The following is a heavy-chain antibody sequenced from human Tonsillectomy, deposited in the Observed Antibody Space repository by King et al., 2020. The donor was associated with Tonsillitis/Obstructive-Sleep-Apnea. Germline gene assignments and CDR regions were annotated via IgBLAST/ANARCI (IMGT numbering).Heavy chain of an antibody. CDR2: IYHSGST. CDR3: ARVERYPGGDWFDP. Sequence: QLQESGPGLVKPSGTLSLTCAVSGGSISSSNWWSWVRQPPGTGLEWIGEIYHSGSTNYNPSLKSRVTISVDKSKNQFSLQLSSVTAADTAVYYCARVERYPGGDWFDPWGQGTLVTVSS. V-gene: IGHV4-4*02. J-gene: IGHJ5*02. CDR1: GGSISSSNW. D-gene: IGHD3-9*01.